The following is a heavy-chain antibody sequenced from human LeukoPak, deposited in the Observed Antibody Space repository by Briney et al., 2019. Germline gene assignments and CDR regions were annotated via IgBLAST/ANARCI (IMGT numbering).Heavy chain of an antibody. CDR1: GFTFSSYN. J-gene: IGHJ4*02. CDR2: TTSSSSYI. D-gene: IGHD6-13*01. V-gene: IGHV3-21*06. Sequence: GGSLRLSCAASGFTFSSYNMNWVRQAPGKGLEWVSSTTSSSSYIYYADSVKGRFTISRDNAKNSLYLQMNSLRAEDTAVYYCAKDPFLIAAAGHYFDYWGQGTLVTVSS. CDR3: AKDPFLIAAAGHYFDY.